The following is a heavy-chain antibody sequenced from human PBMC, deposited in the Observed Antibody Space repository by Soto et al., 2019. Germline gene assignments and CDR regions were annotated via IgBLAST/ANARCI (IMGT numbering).Heavy chain of an antibody. Sequence: SETLSLTCTVSGGSISSYYWSWIRQPPGKGLEWIGYIYYSGSTNYNPSLKSRVTISVDTSKNQFSLKLSSVTAADTAVYYCARRYAGDGYNPYFDYWGQGTLVTVSS. CDR2: IYYSGST. CDR3: ARRYAGDGYNPYFDY. J-gene: IGHJ4*02. D-gene: IGHD5-12*01. V-gene: IGHV4-59*08. CDR1: GGSISSYY.